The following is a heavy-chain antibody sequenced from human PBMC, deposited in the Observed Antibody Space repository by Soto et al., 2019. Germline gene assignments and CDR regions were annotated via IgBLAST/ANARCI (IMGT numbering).Heavy chain of an antibody. CDR2: ISFDGSNK. D-gene: IGHD4-17*01. J-gene: IGHJ4*01. CDR1: GFTFSNYG. Sequence: GGSLRLSCAASGFTFSNYGMHWVRQAPGKGLEWVAVISFDGSNKYYADSVQGRFTISRDNSKNTLYLQMNSLRTEDTAVYYCAKDNDYGDSQGLYYFDYWGHGTLLTVSS. CDR3: AKDNDYGDSQGLYYFDY. V-gene: IGHV3-30*18.